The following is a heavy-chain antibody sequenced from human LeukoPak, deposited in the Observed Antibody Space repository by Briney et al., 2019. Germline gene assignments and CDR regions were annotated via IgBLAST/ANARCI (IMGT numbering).Heavy chain of an antibody. CDR2: IYSGGST. CDR3: AKVYRAARYYYDSTLGSGFDY. Sequence: GGSLTLSCAASGFTLSSNYMSWVRQAPGGGLEWVSVIYSGGSTYYADSVKGRFTITRDNSKNTLYQQMNSLRAEETTIYYCAKVYRAARYYYDSTLGSGFDYWGQGTLVTVSS. D-gene: IGHD3-22*01. V-gene: IGHV3-53*01. CDR1: GFTLSSNY. J-gene: IGHJ4*02.